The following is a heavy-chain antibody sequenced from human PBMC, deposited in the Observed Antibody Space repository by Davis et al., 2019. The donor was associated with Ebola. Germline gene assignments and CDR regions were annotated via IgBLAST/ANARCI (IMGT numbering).Heavy chain of an antibody. CDR2: ISYDGSNK. D-gene: IGHD3-3*01. CDR3: ARDPLHYDFWSGYHYYYYMDV. CDR1: GFTFSSYA. J-gene: IGHJ6*03. Sequence: GESLKISCAASGFTFSSYAMHWVRQAPGKGLEWVAVISYDGSNKYYADSVKGRFTISRDNSKNTLYLQMNSLRAEDTAVYYCARDPLHYDFWSGYHYYYYMDVWGKGTTVTVSS. V-gene: IGHV3-30-3*01.